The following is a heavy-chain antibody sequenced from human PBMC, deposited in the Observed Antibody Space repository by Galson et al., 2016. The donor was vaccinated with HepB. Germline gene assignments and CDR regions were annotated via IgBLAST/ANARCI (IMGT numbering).Heavy chain of an antibody. CDR3: AKDRGYGPYGDFCYFDS. Sequence: TLRLSGEASGFSCGDFGMTWVRQVPGKRLERVSGKSYTGLSGDEEEYVKGRFTISRDNSKNTLYLQMNSLRAEDTAIYYCAKDRGYGPYGDFCYFDSWGQGTLVIVSS. V-gene: IGHV3-23*01. J-gene: IGHJ4*02. CDR2: KSYTGLSG. CDR1: GFSCGDFG. D-gene: IGHD2-21*02.